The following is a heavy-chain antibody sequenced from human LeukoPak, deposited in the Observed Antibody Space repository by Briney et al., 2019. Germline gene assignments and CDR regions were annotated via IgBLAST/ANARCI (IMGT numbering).Heavy chain of an antibody. V-gene: IGHV3-30*06. Sequence: GRSLRLSCAASGFTFSDYGIPWVRLAPGKGLEWVGVTSSDGSNKFYADSVKGRFTVSRDNSKNTLYLQMNSLRAEDTAVYYCARDNDPDYSSSPGWFDLWGQGTLVTVSS. D-gene: IGHD3-22*01. CDR1: GFTFSDYG. CDR2: TSSDGSNK. J-gene: IGHJ5*02. CDR3: ARDNDPDYSSSPGWFDL.